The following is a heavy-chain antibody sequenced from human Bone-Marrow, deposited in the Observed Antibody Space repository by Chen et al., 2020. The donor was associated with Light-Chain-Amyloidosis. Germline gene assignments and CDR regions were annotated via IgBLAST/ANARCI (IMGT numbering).Heavy chain of an antibody. CDR1: GFTFSRYF. J-gene: IGHJ4*02. V-gene: IGHV3-7*01. CDR2: IREDGNEK. Sequence: EVRWVESGGGLVQPGGSLRLSCAASGFTFSRYFMSWVRQAPGKGLEWVANIREDGNEKYHVQSVKGRFTISRDNAKNAVYLQMHSLGAEDSAIYFCARESSVAAPYYLDYWGQGIRVTVSA. D-gene: IGHD6-25*01. CDR3: ARESSVAAPYYLDY.